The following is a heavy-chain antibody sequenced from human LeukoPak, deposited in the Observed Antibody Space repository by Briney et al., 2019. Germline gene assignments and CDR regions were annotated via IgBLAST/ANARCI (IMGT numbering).Heavy chain of an antibody. J-gene: IGHJ4*02. CDR1: GYSISSGYY. Sequence: SETLSLTCAVSGYSISSGYYWGWIRQPPGKGLGWIGSIYHSGSTYYNPSLKSRVTISVDTSKNQFSLKLSSVTAADTAVYYCARLGKDDYSNYVGYWGQGTLVTVSS. D-gene: IGHD4-11*01. CDR2: IYHSGST. V-gene: IGHV4-38-2*01. CDR3: ARLGKDDYSNYVGY.